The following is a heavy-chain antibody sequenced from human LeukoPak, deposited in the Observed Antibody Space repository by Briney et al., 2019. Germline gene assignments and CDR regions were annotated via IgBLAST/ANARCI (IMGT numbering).Heavy chain of an antibody. Sequence: GESLKISCAASGFTFSSYGTHWVRQAPGKGLEWVAVIWYDGSNKYYADSVKGRFTISRDNSKNTLYLQMNSLRAEDTAVYYCAKDLSGPASNWFDPWGQGTLVTVSS. D-gene: IGHD5-12*01. J-gene: IGHJ5*02. CDR3: AKDLSGPASNWFDP. CDR2: IWYDGSNK. CDR1: GFTFSSYG. V-gene: IGHV3-33*06.